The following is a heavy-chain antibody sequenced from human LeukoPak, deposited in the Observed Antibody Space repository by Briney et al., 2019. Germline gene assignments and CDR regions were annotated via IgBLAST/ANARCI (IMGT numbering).Heavy chain of an antibody. CDR1: GGSLSGYY. CDR3: ARGGGYSYGCYFDY. V-gene: IGHV4-34*01. CDR2: INHSGST. Sequence: SETLSLTCAVYGGSLSGYYWSWIRQPPGKGLEWIGEINHSGSTNYNPSLKSRVTISVDTSKNQFSLKLSSVTAADTAVYYCARGGGYSYGCYFDYWGQGTLVTVSS. J-gene: IGHJ4*02. D-gene: IGHD5-18*01.